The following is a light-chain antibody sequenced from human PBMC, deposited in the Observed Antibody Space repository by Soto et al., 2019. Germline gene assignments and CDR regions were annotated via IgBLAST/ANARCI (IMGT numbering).Light chain of an antibody. V-gene: IGKV1-5*03. CDR3: QQYNSYWT. Sequence: DIQMTQSPSTLSASVGDRVTITCRASQSISSWLAWYQQKPGKAPKLLIYKASSLESEVPSRFSGSGSGTEFTLTISSLQPDDFATYYCQQYNSYWTFGQGTKVDIK. CDR1: QSISSW. CDR2: KAS. J-gene: IGKJ1*01.